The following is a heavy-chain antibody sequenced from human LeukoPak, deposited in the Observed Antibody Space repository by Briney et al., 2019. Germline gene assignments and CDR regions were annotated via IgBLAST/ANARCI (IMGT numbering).Heavy chain of an antibody. V-gene: IGHV3-48*01. CDR1: GFTFSVYN. Sequence: PGGSLRLSCAASGFTFSVYNMNWVRQAPGKGLEWVSYISSSSSTIYYADSVKGRFTISRDNAKNSLYLQMNSLRAEDTAVYYCARVSLLWFGETNYFDYWGQGTLVTVSS. J-gene: IGHJ4*02. CDR2: ISSSSSTI. CDR3: ARVSLLWFGETNYFDY. D-gene: IGHD3-10*01.